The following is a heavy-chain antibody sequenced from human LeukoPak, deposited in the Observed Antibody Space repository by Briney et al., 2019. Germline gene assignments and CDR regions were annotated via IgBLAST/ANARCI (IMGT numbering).Heavy chain of an antibody. J-gene: IGHJ5*01. V-gene: IGHV3-23*01. CDR3: ARDNGGWFDS. Sequence: GGSLRLSCSASGFTYSMSWVRQVPGKGLEWVSGLGRTGEYKYYADSVKGRFAISRDDAKSTLYLQMDSLSGDDTAVYYCARDNGGWFDSWGRGTLVTVSS. CDR2: LGRTGEYK. D-gene: IGHD3-10*01. CDR1: GFTYS.